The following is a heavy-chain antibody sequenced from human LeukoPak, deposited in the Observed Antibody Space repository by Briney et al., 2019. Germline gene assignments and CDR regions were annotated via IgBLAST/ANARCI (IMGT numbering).Heavy chain of an antibody. Sequence: GGSLRLSCAVSGFTFSYYGMHWVRQAPGKGLEWVAFIRYDGNDKFYAESVKGRFTISRDTSRNALYLQMNSLRVEDTAVYYCAREFRSGYNSRWFDYWGQGTLVTVSS. CDR1: GFTFSYYG. V-gene: IGHV3-30*02. CDR3: AREFRSGYNSRWFDY. J-gene: IGHJ5*01. D-gene: IGHD6-19*01. CDR2: IRYDGNDK.